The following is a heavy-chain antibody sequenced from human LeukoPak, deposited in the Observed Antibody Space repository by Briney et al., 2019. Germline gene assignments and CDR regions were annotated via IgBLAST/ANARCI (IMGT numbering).Heavy chain of an antibody. D-gene: IGHD3-10*01. Sequence: PSETLSLTCAVYGGSFSGYYWSWIRQPPGKGLEWIGEINHSGSTNYNPSLKSRVTISVDTSKNQFSLKLSSVTAADTAVYYCASRQRITMVRGVTSSDYFDYWGQGTLVTVSS. CDR3: ASRQRITMVRGVTSSDYFDY. J-gene: IGHJ4*02. CDR1: GGSFSGYY. CDR2: INHSGST. V-gene: IGHV4-34*01.